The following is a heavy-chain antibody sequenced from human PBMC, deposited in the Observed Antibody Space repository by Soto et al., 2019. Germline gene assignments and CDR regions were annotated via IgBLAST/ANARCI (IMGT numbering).Heavy chain of an antibody. J-gene: IGHJ4*02. D-gene: IGHD3-16*02. CDR1: GFTFSSYG. Sequence: QVQLVESGGGVVQPGRSLRLSCAASGFTFSSYGMHWVRQAPGKGLEWVTSIWYDGTNKYYGDSVKGRFTISRDNSKNTLYLQMNSLRVEDSAVYYCARDRRYGKRLADYWGQGTLVTVSS. CDR3: ARDRRYGKRLADY. CDR2: IWYDGTNK. V-gene: IGHV3-33*01.